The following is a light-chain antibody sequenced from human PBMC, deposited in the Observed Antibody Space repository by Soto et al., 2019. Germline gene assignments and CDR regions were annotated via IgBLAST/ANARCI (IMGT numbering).Light chain of an antibody. CDR1: QSISIN. Sequence: EIVMTQSPATLSVSPGERAILSCRASQSISINLAWYQQKPGQAPRLLIYAASNRATGVPARFSGSWSGTEFTLTISSLQSEDFAVYYCQQYNNWWTFGQGSKADI. J-gene: IGKJ1*01. CDR2: AAS. CDR3: QQYNNWWT. V-gene: IGKV3D-15*01.